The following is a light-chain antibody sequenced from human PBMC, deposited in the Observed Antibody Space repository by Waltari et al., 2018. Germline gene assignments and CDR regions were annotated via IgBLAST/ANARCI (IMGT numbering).Light chain of an antibody. CDR2: DVN. J-gene: IGLJ1*01. CDR3: TSYTSSSTYV. Sequence: QSALTQPASVSGSPGQSITISCTGTSSDVGGYNYVSWYQHHPGKAPKLMIYDVNKRPSGVSDRFSGSNSGNTASLTISGLQTEDEADYYCTSYTSSSTYVFGIGTKVTVL. V-gene: IGLV2-14*03. CDR1: SSDVGGYNY.